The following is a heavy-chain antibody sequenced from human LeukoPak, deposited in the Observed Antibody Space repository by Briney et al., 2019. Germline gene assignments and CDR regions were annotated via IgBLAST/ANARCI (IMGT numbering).Heavy chain of an antibody. CDR3: ARNLWFGESSDAFDM. J-gene: IGHJ3*02. CDR1: GYTFTGYY. V-gene: IGHV1-2*02. CDR2: INPKSGGT. D-gene: IGHD3-10*01. Sequence: ASVKVSCKASGYTFTGYYMHWVRQAPGQGLEWMGWINPKSGGTNYAQKFQGRVTMTRDTSISTDYMQMSRLRSDDTAVYYCARNLWFGESSDAFDMWGQGTMVTVSS.